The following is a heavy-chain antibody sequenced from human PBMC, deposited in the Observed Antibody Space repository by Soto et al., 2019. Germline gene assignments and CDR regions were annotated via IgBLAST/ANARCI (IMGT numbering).Heavy chain of an antibody. CDR2: ISVYNGNT. CDR1: GYTFTSYG. J-gene: IGHJ4*02. Sequence: GASVKVSCKASGYTFTSYGLTWVRQAPGQGLEWMGWISVYNGNTNYAQKLQGRLTMTTDTSTSTAYMELRSLRSDDTAVYYCALSVRRSDDWYDIDYWGQGTLVTVSS. D-gene: IGHD1-1*01. CDR3: ALSVRRSDDWYDIDY. V-gene: IGHV1-18*01.